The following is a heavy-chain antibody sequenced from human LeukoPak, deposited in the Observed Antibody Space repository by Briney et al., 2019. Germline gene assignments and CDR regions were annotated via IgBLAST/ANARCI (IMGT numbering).Heavy chain of an antibody. CDR1: GGSFSGYY. D-gene: IGHD2-15*01. V-gene: IGHV4-34*01. CDR3: ARGHCSGGSCYLYNY. J-gene: IGHJ4*02. CDR2: INHSGST. Sequence: SETLSLTCAVYGGSFSGYYWSWLRQPPGKGLEWIGEINHSGSTNYNPSLKSRVTISVDTSKNQFSLKLSSVTAADTAVYYCARGHCSGGSCYLYNYWGQGTLVTVSS.